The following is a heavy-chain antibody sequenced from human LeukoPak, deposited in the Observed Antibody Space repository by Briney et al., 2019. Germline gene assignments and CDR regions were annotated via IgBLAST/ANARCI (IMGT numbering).Heavy chain of an antibody. CDR2: INPNSGGT. Sequence: ASVKVSCKASGYTFTDYYVHWVRQAPGQGLEWMGWINPNSGGTNYAQKFQGRVTMTRDTSINTAYMELSRLRSDDTAVYNCARGAVAGIDIWGQGTMVTVSS. J-gene: IGHJ3*02. CDR1: GYTFTDYY. CDR3: ARGAVAGIDI. D-gene: IGHD6-19*01. V-gene: IGHV1-2*02.